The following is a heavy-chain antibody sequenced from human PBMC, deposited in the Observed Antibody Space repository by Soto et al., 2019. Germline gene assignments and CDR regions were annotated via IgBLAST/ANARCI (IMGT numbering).Heavy chain of an antibody. D-gene: IGHD2-2*01. Sequence: GSLRLSCAASGFTFSDYCMSWIRQAPGKGLEWVSYISSSGSTIYYADSVKGRFTISRDNAKNSLYLQMNSLRAEDTAVYYCARDCSSTSCLDYWGQGTLVTVSS. V-gene: IGHV3-11*01. J-gene: IGHJ4*02. CDR1: GFTFSDYC. CDR3: ARDCSSTSCLDY. CDR2: ISSSGSTI.